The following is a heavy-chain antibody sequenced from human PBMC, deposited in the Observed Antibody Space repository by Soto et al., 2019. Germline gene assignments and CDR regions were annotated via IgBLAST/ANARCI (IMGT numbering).Heavy chain of an antibody. CDR3: ARSERDGYYDPRGAFDI. CDR2: IYYSGST. Sequence: SETLALGCAVSGYSISSSSWWCFIRQPPGKGLEWIGYIYYSGSTYYNPSLKSRVTMSVDTSKNQFSLKLSSVTAVDTAVYYCARSERDGYYDPRGAFDIWGQGTMVTVSS. V-gene: IGHV4-28*01. D-gene: IGHD3-22*01. CDR1: GYSISSSSW. J-gene: IGHJ3*02.